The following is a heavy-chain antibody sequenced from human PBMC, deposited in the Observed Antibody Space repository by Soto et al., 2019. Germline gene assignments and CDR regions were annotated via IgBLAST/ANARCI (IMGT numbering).Heavy chain of an antibody. V-gene: IGHV1-69*13. D-gene: IGHD3-22*01. Sequence: SVKVSCKASGGTFSSYAISWVRQAPGQGLEWMGGIIPIFGTANYAQKFQGRVTITADESTSTAYMELSSLRSEDTAVYYCARDRARDSSGYYLWGAFDIWGQGTMVTVSS. CDR1: GGTFSSYA. J-gene: IGHJ3*02. CDR3: ARDRARDSSGYYLWGAFDI. CDR2: IIPIFGTA.